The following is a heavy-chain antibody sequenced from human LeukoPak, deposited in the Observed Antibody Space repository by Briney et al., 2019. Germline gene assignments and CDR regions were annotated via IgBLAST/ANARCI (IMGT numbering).Heavy chain of an antibody. Sequence: GGSLRLSCAASGFTVSRNYVSWVRQAPGKGLEWVSIIYSGGRTYYTDSVKGQFTISRDISKNTLYLQMNSLRAEDTAVYYCAGGRVTGRFDFWGQGTLVTVSS. J-gene: IGHJ4*02. CDR2: IYSGGRT. CDR1: GFTVSRNY. CDR3: AGGRVTGRFDF. V-gene: IGHV3-53*01. D-gene: IGHD3-9*01.